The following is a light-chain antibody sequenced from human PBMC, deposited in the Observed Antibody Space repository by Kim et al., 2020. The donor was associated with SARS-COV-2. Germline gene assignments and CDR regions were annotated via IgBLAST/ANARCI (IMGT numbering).Light chain of an antibody. Sequence: QPVLTQSPSASASLGASVKLTCTLSSGHTSYAIAWHQQQPEKGPRYLMNLNSDGSHSKGDGIPDRFSGSSSGAERYLTISSLQSEDEADYYCQTWGTGPWVFGGGTQLTVL. V-gene: IGLV4-69*01. CDR3: QTWGTGPWV. J-gene: IGLJ3*02. CDR1: SGHTSYA. CDR2: LNSDGSH.